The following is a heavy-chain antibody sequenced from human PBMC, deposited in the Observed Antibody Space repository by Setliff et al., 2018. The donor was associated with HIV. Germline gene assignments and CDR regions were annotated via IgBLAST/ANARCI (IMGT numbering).Heavy chain of an antibody. Sequence: ASVKVSCKTSGYTFTGYYVQWVRQAPGQGPEWMGWINPNSGDTNYAQKFQGRVTMTRDTSISTAFMDLSRLRSDDTAVYYCARGYCSSTSCYGIYYFDNWGQGTPVTVSS. CDR3: ARGYCSSTSCYGIYYFDN. J-gene: IGHJ4*02. V-gene: IGHV1-2*02. CDR1: GYTFTGYY. CDR2: INPNSGDT. D-gene: IGHD2-2*01.